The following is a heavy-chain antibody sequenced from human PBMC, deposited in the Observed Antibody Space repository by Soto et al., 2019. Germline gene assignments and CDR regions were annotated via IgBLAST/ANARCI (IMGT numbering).Heavy chain of an antibody. CDR3: ARGALPHYYGMDV. J-gene: IGHJ6*02. CDR2: IYSGGST. Sequence: PGGSLRLSCAASGFTVSSNYMSWVRQAPGKGLEWVSVIYSGGSTYYADSVKGRFTISRDNSKNTLYLQMNSLRAEDTAVYYCARGALPHYYGMDVWGQGTTVTVSS. CDR1: GFTVSSNY. V-gene: IGHV3-53*01.